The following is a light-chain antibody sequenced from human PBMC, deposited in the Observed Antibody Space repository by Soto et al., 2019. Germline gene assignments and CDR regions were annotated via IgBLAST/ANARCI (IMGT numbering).Light chain of an antibody. CDR3: QQLNSYPIAT. V-gene: IGKV1-9*01. CDR1: QDISNF. Sequence: DIQLTQSPSFLSASVGDRVTITCRASQDISNFLAWYQQKPGKAPKLLIYAASTLQSGVPSRFSGSGSGRDFTLTISSLQPEDFATYHCQQLNSYPIATFGGGTKVEIK. CDR2: AAS. J-gene: IGKJ4*01.